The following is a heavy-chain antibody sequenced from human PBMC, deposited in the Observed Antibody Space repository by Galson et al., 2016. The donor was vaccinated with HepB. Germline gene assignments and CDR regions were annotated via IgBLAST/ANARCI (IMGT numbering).Heavy chain of an antibody. CDR1: SGSISSDY. CDR2: IYYSGST. CDR3: ARTKIVVLIRRADAFDI. V-gene: IGHV4-59*01. D-gene: IGHD3-22*01. Sequence: ETLSLTCTVSSGSISSDYWSWIRQPPGKGLEWIGYIYYSGSTNYNPSLKSRVTISVDTSKNQFSLKLSSVTAADTAVYYCARTKIVVLIRRADAFDIWGQGTMVTVSS. J-gene: IGHJ3*02.